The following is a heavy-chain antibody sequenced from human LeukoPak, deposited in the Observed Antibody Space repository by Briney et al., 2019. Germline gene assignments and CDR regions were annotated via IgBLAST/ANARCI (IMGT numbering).Heavy chain of an antibody. CDR2: INHSGST. Sequence: GSLRLSCAASGFTFSSYAMSWIRQPPGKGLEWIGEINHSGSTNYNPSLKSRVTISVDTSKNQFSLKLSSVTAADTAVYYCARVNLMLDYWGQGTLVTVSS. D-gene: IGHD1-14*01. CDR3: ARVNLMLDY. V-gene: IGHV4-34*01. CDR1: GFTFSSYA. J-gene: IGHJ4*02.